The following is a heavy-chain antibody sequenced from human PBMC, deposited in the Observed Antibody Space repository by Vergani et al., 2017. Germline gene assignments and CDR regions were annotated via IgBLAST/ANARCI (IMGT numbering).Heavy chain of an antibody. Sequence: EVELVQSGPEMRTPGESLKISCKGSEYSFGNYWIGWVRQMPGKGLEWMGINYPADSETRYSPSFQGQVTISADKTINTAFLQWDSLKASDTALYYCARHTTYTDSWGQGTLVTVSS. CDR3: ARHTTYTDS. CDR2: NYPADSET. V-gene: IGHV5-51*01. J-gene: IGHJ4*02. CDR1: EYSFGNYW. D-gene: IGHD1-1*01.